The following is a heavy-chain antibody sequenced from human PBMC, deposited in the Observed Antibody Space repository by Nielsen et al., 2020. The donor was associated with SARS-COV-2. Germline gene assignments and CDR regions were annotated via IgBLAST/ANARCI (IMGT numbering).Heavy chain of an antibody. V-gene: IGHV3-30-3*01. CDR3: ARDWSRAFDV. J-gene: IGHJ3*01. CDR1: GFNFSTYW. CDR2: ISYDGSNK. Sequence: GESLKISCAASGFNFSTYWMSWVRQAPGKGLEWVASISYDGSNKFYADSLKGRFTISRDNAKNSMSLQMNSLRVEDTAVYYCARDWSRAFDVWGQGTMVTVSS.